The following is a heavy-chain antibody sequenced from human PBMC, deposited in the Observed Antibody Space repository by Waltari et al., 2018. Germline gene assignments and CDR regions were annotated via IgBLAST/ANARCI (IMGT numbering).Heavy chain of an antibody. D-gene: IGHD2-15*01. CDR3: ARSMGVATRWFDP. CDR2: ISSSSSTI. CDR1: GFTFSSYS. Sequence: EVQLVESGGGLVQPGGSLRLSCADSGFTFSSYSMNWVRQAPGKGLEWVSYISSSSSTIYYADSVKGRFTISRDNAKNSLYLQMNSLRAEDTAVYYCARSMGVATRWFDPWGQGTLVTVSS. J-gene: IGHJ5*02. V-gene: IGHV3-48*01.